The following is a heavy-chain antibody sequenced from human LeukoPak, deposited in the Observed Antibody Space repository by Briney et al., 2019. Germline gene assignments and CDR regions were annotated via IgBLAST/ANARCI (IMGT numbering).Heavy chain of an antibody. CDR1: GFAVSDNF. CDR2: INSDGSNT. CDR3: ARVRGSSSGWYDY. D-gene: IGHD6-19*01. J-gene: IGHJ4*02. Sequence: GGSLELSCVASGFAVSDNFMAWVRQAPGKGLVWVSRINSDGSNTNYADSVKGRFTISRDNAKNTLYLQMNSLRAEDTAVYYCARVRGSSSGWYDYWGQGTLVTVSS. V-gene: IGHV3-74*01.